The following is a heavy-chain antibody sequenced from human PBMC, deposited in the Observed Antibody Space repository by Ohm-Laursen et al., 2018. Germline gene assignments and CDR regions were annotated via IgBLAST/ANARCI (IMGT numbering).Heavy chain of an antibody. CDR3: AATVVVVAATYFDY. V-gene: IGHV4-39*07. CDR1: GGSISSSSYY. CDR2: IYYSGST. J-gene: IGHJ4*02. Sequence: GTLSLTCTVSGGSISSSSYYWGWIRQPPGKGLEWIGSIYYSGSTYYNPSLKSRVTISVDTSKNQFSLKLSSVTAADTAVYYCAATVVVVAATYFDYWGQGTLVTVSS. D-gene: IGHD2-15*01.